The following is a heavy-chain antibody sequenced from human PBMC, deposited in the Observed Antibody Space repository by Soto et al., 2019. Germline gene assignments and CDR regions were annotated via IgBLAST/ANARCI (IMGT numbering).Heavy chain of an antibody. CDR2: ISSSDSI. D-gene: IGHD3-22*01. J-gene: IGHJ4*02. CDR3: ARDLCYYDSSGYFDY. Sequence: PGGSLRLSCAASGFTFSDYYMSWIRQAPGKGLEWVSYISSSDSIYYADSVKGRFTISRDNAKNSLYLQMNSLRAEDTAVYYCARDLCYYDSSGYFDYGGQGALVTVSS. V-gene: IGHV3-11*01. CDR1: GFTFSDYY.